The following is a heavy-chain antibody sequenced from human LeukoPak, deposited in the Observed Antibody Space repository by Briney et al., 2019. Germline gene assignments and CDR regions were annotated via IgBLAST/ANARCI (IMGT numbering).Heavy chain of an antibody. CDR3: AKDLVPSVFLDYVWGSYRTDY. CDR1: GVTFSSYA. D-gene: IGHD3-16*02. Sequence: GGSLRLSCAASGVTFSSYAMSWVRQAPGKGLEWVSASSGSGGSTYYADSVKGRFTISRDNSKNTLYLQMNSLRAEDTAVYYCAKDLVPSVFLDYVWGSYRTDYWGQGTLVTVSS. J-gene: IGHJ4*02. V-gene: IGHV3-23*01. CDR2: SSGSGGST.